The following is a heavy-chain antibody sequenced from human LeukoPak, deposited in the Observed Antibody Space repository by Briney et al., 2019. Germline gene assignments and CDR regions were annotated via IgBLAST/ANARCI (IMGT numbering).Heavy chain of an antibody. CDR2: IIPIFGTA. Sequence: GASVKVSCKASGYTFTGYYMHWVRQAPGQGLEWMGGIIPIFGTANYAQKFQGRVTITADKSTSTAYMELSSLRSEDTAVYYCARWARWLQSFDYWGQGTLVTVSS. J-gene: IGHJ4*02. D-gene: IGHD5-24*01. CDR1: GYTFTGYY. V-gene: IGHV1-69*06. CDR3: ARWARWLQSFDY.